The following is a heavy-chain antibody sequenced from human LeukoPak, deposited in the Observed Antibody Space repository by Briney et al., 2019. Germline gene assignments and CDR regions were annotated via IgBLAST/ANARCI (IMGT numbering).Heavy chain of an antibody. CDR3: AREEWLRSDYFDY. V-gene: IGHV1-2*02. CDR1: GYTFTGYY. CDR2: INPNSGGT. D-gene: IGHD5-12*01. J-gene: IGHJ4*02. Sequence: ASVKVSCKASGYTFTGYYMHWVRQAPGQGLEWMGWINPNSGGTNYAQKFQGRVTMTRDTSISTAYMELSRLRSGDTAVYYCAREEWLRSDYFDYWGQGTLVTVSS.